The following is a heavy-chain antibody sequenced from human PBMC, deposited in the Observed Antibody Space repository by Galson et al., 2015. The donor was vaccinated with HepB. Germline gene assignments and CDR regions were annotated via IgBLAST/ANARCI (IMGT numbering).Heavy chain of an antibody. CDR1: GFTFSSYD. V-gene: IGHV3-48*01. J-gene: IGHJ3*02. CDR2: INTYSGNM. Sequence: SLRLSCAASGFTFSSYDFNWVRQAPGKGLEWVSFINTYSGNMQYADSVKGRFTISRDNAQNSLYLQMNSLRAEDTAVYYCARDQGRTYSNAWVRAFDIWGQGTLVTVSS. D-gene: IGHD6-13*01. CDR3: ARDQGRTYSNAWVRAFDI.